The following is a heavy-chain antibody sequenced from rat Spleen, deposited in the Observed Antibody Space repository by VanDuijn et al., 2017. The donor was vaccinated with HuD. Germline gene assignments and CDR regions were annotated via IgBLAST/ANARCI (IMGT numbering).Heavy chain of an antibody. Sequence: EVQLVESGGGLVQPGRSLNLSCAASGFTFSHYYMAWVRQAPTKGLEWVASITNSGGNTYYRDSVRGRFTISRDNAKSTLYLQMDSLRSEDTATYYCARVDGYYRTMDAWGQGASVTVSS. V-gene: IGHV5S23*01. CDR2: ITNSGGNT. CDR3: ARVDGYYRTMDA. CDR1: GFTFSHYY. D-gene: IGHD1-12*03. J-gene: IGHJ4*01.